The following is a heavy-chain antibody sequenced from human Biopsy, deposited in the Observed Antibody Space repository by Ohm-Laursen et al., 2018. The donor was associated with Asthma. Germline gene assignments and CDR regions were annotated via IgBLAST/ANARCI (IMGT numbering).Heavy chain of an antibody. CDR2: IIPVFGIT. J-gene: IGHJ3*02. CDR3: ARTYYDFLTGQVNDAFAM. CDR1: GGTFSSFA. D-gene: IGHD3-9*01. V-gene: IGHV1-69*01. Sequence: SSVKVSCKGSGGTFSSFALSWVRQAPGQELEWMGGIIPVFGITNDAQKFQDRVTITADVSTSTVYMELSSLRSEDTAVYYCARTYYDFLTGQVNDAFAMWGQGTMVTVSS.